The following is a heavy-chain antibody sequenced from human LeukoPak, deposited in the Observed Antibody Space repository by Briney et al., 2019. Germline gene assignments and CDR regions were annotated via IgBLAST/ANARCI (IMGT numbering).Heavy chain of an antibody. CDR3: ARDSIFGVVINAFDI. CDR2: IIPIFGTA. CDR1: GGTFSSYA. Sequence: ASVKVSCKAYGGTFSSYAISWVRQAPGQGLEWMGRIIPIFGTANYAQKFQGRVTITTDESTSTAYMELSSLRSEDTAVYYCARDSIFGVVINAFDIWGQGTMVTVSS. V-gene: IGHV1-69*05. J-gene: IGHJ3*02. D-gene: IGHD3-3*01.